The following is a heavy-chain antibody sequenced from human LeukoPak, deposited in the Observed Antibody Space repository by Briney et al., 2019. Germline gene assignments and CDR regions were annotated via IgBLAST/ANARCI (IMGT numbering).Heavy chain of an antibody. CDR3: ARDVRSLYNYYYYGMDV. CDR1: GGSINSGSYY. J-gene: IGHJ6*02. D-gene: IGHD4-17*01. Sequence: SETLSLTCTVSGGSINSGSYYWGWIRQPPGKGLEWIGEIYHSGSTNYNPSLKSRVTISVDKSKNQFSLKLSSVTAADTAVYYCARDVRSLYNYYYYGMDVWGQGTTVTVSS. V-gene: IGHV4-39*07. CDR2: IYHSGST.